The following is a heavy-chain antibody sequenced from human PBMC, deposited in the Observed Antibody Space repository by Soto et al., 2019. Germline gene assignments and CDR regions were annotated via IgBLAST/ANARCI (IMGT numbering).Heavy chain of an antibody. D-gene: IGHD3-10*01. CDR1: GGSISSGDYY. V-gene: IGHV4-30-4*01. J-gene: IGHJ4*02. Sequence: PXEGLSLPCTVSGGSISSGDYYWSWIRQPPGKGLEWIGYIYYSGSTYYNPSLKSRVTISVDTSKNQFSLKLSSVTAADTAVYYCARDRPITMVRGSYFDYWGQGTLVTVSS. CDR2: IYYSGST. CDR3: ARDRPITMVRGSYFDY.